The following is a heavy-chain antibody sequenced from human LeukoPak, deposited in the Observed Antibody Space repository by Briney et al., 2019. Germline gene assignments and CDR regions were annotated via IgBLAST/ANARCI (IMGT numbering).Heavy chain of an antibody. CDR3: ARIGYYYDSSGYYFDY. CDR1: GGSISSYY. J-gene: IGHJ4*02. Sequence: SETLSPTCTVSGGSISSYYWSWIRQPPGKGLEWIGYIYYSGSTNYNPSLKSRVTISVDTSKNQFSLKLSSVTAADTAVYYCARIGYYYDSSGYYFDYWGQGTLVTVSS. CDR2: IYYSGST. V-gene: IGHV4-59*01. D-gene: IGHD3-22*01.